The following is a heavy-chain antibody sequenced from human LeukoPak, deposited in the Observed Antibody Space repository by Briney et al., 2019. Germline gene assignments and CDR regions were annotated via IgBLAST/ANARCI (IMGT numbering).Heavy chain of an antibody. CDR3: AKALIAAAGPDAFDI. Sequence: GRSLRLSCAASGFTFDDYAMHWVRQAPGKGLEWVSGISWNSGSIGYADSVKGRFTISRDNAKNSLYLQMNSLRAEDTALYYCAKALIAAAGPDAFDIWGQGTMVTVS. V-gene: IGHV3-9*01. CDR2: ISWNSGSI. J-gene: IGHJ3*02. CDR1: GFTFDDYA. D-gene: IGHD6-13*01.